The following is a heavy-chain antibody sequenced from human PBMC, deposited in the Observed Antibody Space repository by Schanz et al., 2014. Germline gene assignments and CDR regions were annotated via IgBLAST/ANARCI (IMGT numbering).Heavy chain of an antibody. V-gene: IGHV3-53*01. CDR1: GFSFNNYG. D-gene: IGHD2-21*01. CDR2: IYSGGST. CDR3: AKGQLLSYYFDY. Sequence: EVQLVESGGGLIQPGGSLRLSCAASGFSFNNYGLNWVRQAPGKGLEWVAVIYSGGSTFYTDSVKGRFTISRDNSKNTLYLQMNSLRAEDTAVYYCAKGQLLSYYFDYWGQGTLVTVSS. J-gene: IGHJ4*02.